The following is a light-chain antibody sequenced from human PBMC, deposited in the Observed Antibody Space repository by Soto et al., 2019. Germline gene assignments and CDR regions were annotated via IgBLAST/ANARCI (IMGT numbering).Light chain of an antibody. CDR1: SSEIGAGYD. J-gene: IGLJ1*01. CDR2: HNT. CDR3: QSYDSSLSSSV. V-gene: IGLV1-40*01. Sequence: QSVLTQPPSVSGAPGQRVTISCTGSSSEIGAGYDVHWYQQLPGTAPKLLIYHNTNRPSGVPVRFSGSKSGISASLAITVLQAEDEADYYCQSYDSSLSSSVFGTGTXVTVL.